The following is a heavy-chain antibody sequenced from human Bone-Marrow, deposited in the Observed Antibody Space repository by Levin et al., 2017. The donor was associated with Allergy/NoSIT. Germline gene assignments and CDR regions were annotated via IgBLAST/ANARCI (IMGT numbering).Heavy chain of an antibody. J-gene: IGHJ3*02. Sequence: KASETLSLTCAVSGGSINSGGYSWSWIRQPPGKALEWIGYIYHSESTFYNPSLKSRVTISIDRSKSQFSLSLSSVTAADTAIYYCARSGYSDYDGGRPFDIWGQGTMVTVSS. CDR2: IYHSEST. CDR3: ARSGYSDYDGGRPFDI. V-gene: IGHV4-30-2*01. D-gene: IGHD5-12*01. CDR1: GGSINSGGYS.